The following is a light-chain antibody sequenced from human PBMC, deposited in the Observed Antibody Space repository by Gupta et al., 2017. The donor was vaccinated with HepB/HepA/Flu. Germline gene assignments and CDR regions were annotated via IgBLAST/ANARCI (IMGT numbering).Light chain of an antibody. CDR3: QPYDSTLSGWV. CDR1: SFNIGAGYD. V-gene: IGLV1-40*01. J-gene: IGLJ3*02. Sequence: QSVLTQPPSVSGAPGQRVTISCTGSSFNIGAGYDVHWYQHLPGAAPKLLIYGNNNRPSGVPDRFSGSKSGTSASLAITGLQAEDDADYYCQPYDSTLSGWVFGGGTKLTVL. CDR2: GNN.